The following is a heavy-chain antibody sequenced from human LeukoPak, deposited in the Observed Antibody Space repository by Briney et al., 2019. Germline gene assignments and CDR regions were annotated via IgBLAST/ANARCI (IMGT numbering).Heavy chain of an antibody. J-gene: IGHJ4*02. Sequence: ASVKVSCKASGYTFTSYAMHWVRQAPGQGLEWMGWINAGNGNTKYSQKFQGRVTITRDTSTSTAYMELRSLRSDDTAVYYCARGGWLVRDRRKYYFDYWGQGTLVTVSS. CDR1: GYTFTSYA. V-gene: IGHV1-3*01. CDR2: INAGNGNT. D-gene: IGHD6-19*01. CDR3: ARGGWLVRDRRKYYFDY.